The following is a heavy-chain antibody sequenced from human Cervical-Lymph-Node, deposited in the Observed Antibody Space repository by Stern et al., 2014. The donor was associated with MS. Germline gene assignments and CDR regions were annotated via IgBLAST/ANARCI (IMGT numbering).Heavy chain of an antibody. Sequence: VQLVESEAEVKKPGASVRLSCKASGYNFTTYYMHWVRQAPGQGLEWMGIINPRVGRTSYAQKFLGRVIMTRDTSTSTVYMELSSLRSEDTAVYYCAIIEGWNGMDVWGQGTTVIASS. CDR2: INPRVGRT. CDR3: AIIEGWNGMDV. CDR1: GYNFTTYY. V-gene: IGHV1-46*01. J-gene: IGHJ6*02. D-gene: IGHD1-26*01.